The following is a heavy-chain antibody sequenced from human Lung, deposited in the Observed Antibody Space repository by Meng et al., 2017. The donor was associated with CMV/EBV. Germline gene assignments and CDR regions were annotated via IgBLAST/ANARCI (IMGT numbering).Heavy chain of an antibody. Sequence: SCAASGFTFSSYEMNWVRQAPGKGPEWVSYISSSGSIIYYADSVKGRFTVSRDNAENSLYLQMNSLRAEDTAVYYCARDIAVAAADNWGQGPLVTVSS. D-gene: IGHD6-13*01. V-gene: IGHV3-48*03. CDR3: ARDIAVAAADN. CDR1: GFTFSSYE. CDR2: ISSSGSII. J-gene: IGHJ4*02.